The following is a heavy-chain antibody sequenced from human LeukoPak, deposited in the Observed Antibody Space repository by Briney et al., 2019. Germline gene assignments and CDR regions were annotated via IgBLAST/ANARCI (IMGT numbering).Heavy chain of an antibody. Sequence: WETLSLICAVCGGSFSGYYWSWIRQPPGKGLEWIGKINHSGSTNYNPYLKSRVIIYVDTSKNHFFLELRYVTAADKAVFYCAGRLRFYSRCVYWGEGTRVSVSS. CDR2: INHSGST. D-gene: IGHD3-16*01. J-gene: IGHJ4*02. CDR3: AGRLRFYSRCVY. V-gene: IGHV4-34*01. CDR1: GGSFSGYY.